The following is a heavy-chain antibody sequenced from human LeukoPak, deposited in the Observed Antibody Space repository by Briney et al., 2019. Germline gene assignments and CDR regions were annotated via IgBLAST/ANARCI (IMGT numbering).Heavy chain of an antibody. V-gene: IGHV3-30*03. Sequence: GGSLRLSCAASGFTFSTFGMHWVRQAPGKGLEWVAVISYDGSKEYYAGSVKGRFTISRDNSKNTLYLQMNGLRAEDTAVYYCARREDSDYWGQGTLVTVSS. CDR1: GFTFSTFG. D-gene: IGHD1-26*01. CDR2: ISYDGSKE. CDR3: ARREDSDY. J-gene: IGHJ4*02.